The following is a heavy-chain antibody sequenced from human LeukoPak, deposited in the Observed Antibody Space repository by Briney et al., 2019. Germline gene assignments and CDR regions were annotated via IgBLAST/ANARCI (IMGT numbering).Heavy chain of an antibody. D-gene: IGHD1-26*01. CDR1: GFTFSSYS. J-gene: IGHJ4*02. CDR3: AREREDYFDY. V-gene: IGHV3-21*01. CDR2: ISSSSSYI. Sequence: GGSLRLSCAASGFTFSSYSMNWVRQAPGKGLEWVSSISSSSSYIYYADSVKGRFTISRDNAKNALYLQMNSLRAEDTAVYYCAREREDYFDYWGQGTLVTVSS.